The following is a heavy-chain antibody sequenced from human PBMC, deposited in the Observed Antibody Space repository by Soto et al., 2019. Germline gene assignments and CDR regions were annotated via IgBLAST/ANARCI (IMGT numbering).Heavy chain of an antibody. J-gene: IGHJ5*02. CDR2: NYHSGST. V-gene: IGHV4-38-2*01. CDR1: GYSISSDYY. Sequence: SETLSLACAVSGYSISSDYYWGWIRLPPGKGQEWSGSNYHSGSTYYNPSLRSRVTISVDTSKSQFSLKLSSVTAADTAVYYCARPKLPAAIPSFFDPWGQGTLVTVSS. D-gene: IGHD2-2*02. CDR3: ARPKLPAAIPSFFDP.